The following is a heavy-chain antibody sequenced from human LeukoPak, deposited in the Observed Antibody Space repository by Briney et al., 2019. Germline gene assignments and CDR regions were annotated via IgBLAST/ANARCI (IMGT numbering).Heavy chain of an antibody. CDR3: AREVLATASAFDY. CDR1: GFTFSSYW. J-gene: IGHJ4*02. V-gene: IGHV3-7*03. D-gene: IGHD4-11*01. Sequence: GGSLRLSCRASGFTFSSYWMSWVRQAPGKGLEWVANIKEDGSGKNYVDSMKGRFIISRDNAKNSLYLQLSSLRAEDTAVYYCAREVLATASAFDYWGQETLVTVSS. CDR2: IKEDGSGK.